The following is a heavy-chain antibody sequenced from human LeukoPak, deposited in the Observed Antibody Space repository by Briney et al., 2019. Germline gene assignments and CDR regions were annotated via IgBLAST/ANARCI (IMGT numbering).Heavy chain of an antibody. V-gene: IGHV3-21*01. J-gene: IGHJ2*01. CDR3: ARDVAGIAAAGAPPPEDWYFDL. CDR2: ISSSSSYI. D-gene: IGHD6-13*01. Sequence: GGSLRLSCAASGFTFSSYSMNWVRQAPGKGLEWVSSISSSSSYIYYADSVKGRFTISRDNAKNLLYLQMNSLRAEDTAVYYCARDVAGIAAAGAPPPEDWYFDLWGRGTLVTVSS. CDR1: GFTFSSYS.